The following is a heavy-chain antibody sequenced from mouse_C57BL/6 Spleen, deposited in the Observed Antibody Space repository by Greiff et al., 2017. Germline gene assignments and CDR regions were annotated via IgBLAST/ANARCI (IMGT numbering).Heavy chain of an antibody. CDR1: GYTFTDYN. V-gene: IGHV1-18*01. Sequence: VQLQQSGPELVKPGASVKIPCKASGYTFTDYNMDWVKQSHGKSLEWIGDINPNNGGTIYNQKFKGKATLTVDKSSSTAYMELRSLTSEDTAVYYCARKYYGSSYGAMDYWGQGTSVTVSS. J-gene: IGHJ4*01. CDR2: INPNNGGT. CDR3: ARKYYGSSYGAMDY. D-gene: IGHD1-1*01.